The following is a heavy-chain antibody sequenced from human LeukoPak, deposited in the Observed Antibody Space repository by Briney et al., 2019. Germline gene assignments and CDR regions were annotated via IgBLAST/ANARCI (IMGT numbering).Heavy chain of an antibody. D-gene: IGHD3-3*01. CDR3: ARGRGYYSSDAFDI. Sequence: RAGRSLRLSCAASRFTFSNYWMHWVRQAPGKGLVYVSRINSDGSSTSHADSVKGRFTISRDNAKNTLYLQMNSLRAEDTAVYYCARGRGYYSSDAFDIWGQGTMVTVSS. CDR1: RFTFSNYW. J-gene: IGHJ3*02. CDR2: INSDGSST. V-gene: IGHV3-74*01.